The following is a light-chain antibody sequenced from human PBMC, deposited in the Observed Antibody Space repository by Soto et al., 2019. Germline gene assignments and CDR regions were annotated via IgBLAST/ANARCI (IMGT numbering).Light chain of an antibody. V-gene: IGLV6-57*02. CDR1: SGSIASNY. CDR3: QSYNSSNHVG. Sequence: NFMLTQPHSVSESPGKTVTISCTGSSGSIASNYVQWYQQRPGSAPTTVIYKDDQRPSRVPDRFSGSIDSSSNSASLTISGLKTEDGADYYCQSYNSSNHVGFGGGTKLTV. CDR2: KDD. J-gene: IGLJ2*01.